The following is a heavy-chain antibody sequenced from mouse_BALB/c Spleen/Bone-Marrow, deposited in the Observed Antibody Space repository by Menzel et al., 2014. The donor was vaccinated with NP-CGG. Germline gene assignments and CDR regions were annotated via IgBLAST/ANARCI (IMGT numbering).Heavy chain of an antibody. CDR3: ARGDGYAMDY. Sequence: VHLQQPGAEIVRPGALVKLSCKASGFNIKDYYMQWVKQRPEQGLEWIGWIDPENGNTIYDPKFQGKASITADTSSNTAYLQLSSLTSKDTAVYYCARGDGYAMDYWGQGTSVTVSS. CDR2: IDPENGNT. CDR1: GFNIKDYY. J-gene: IGHJ4*01. V-gene: IGHV14-1*02.